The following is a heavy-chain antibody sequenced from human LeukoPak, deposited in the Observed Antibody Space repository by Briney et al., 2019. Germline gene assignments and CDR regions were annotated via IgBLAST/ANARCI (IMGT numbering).Heavy chain of an antibody. CDR3: AKSPGGVVSTSFDN. V-gene: IGHV3-23*01. CDR1: GFTFSTYA. Sequence: GGSLRLSCAASGFTFSTYAMSWVRQAPGKGLEWVSVISVSGGSTYYADSVEGRFTISRDNSKNTLYLQMNSLRAEDTAVYYCAKSPGGVVSTSFDNWGQGTLVIVSS. D-gene: IGHD2-2*01. CDR2: ISVSGGST. J-gene: IGHJ4*02.